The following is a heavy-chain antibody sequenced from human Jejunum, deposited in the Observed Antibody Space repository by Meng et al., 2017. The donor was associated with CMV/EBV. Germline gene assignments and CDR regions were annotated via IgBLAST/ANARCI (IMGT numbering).Heavy chain of an antibody. CDR2: INPKTGGT. CDR1: GFTFTEYY. V-gene: IGHV1-2*02. J-gene: IGHJ4*02. D-gene: IGHD4-17*01. CDR3: ARARGTVTAFDN. Sequence: SGFTFTEYYLHWVRQAPGQGLEWMGWINPKTGGTKYVQKFQGRVTMTRDMSLNKAYMELTNMTSDDTAVHYCARARGTVTAFDNWGQGTLVTVSS.